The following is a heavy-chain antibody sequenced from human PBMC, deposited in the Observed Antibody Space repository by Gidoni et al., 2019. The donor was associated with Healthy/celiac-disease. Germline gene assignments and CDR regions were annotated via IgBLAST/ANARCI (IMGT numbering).Heavy chain of an antibody. J-gene: IGHJ5*01. CDR3: ARPEYRPSSSWFDP. Sequence: QVQMVQSGAEVKKPGASVKVPCKASGYTFTGYYMHWVRQAPGQGLEWMGWINPNSGGTNYAQKFQGWVTMTRDTSISTAYMRLNTLRSCDTAVYYCARPEYRPSSSWFDPWGQGTLVTVSS. CDR2: INPNSGGT. CDR1: GYTFTGYY. D-gene: IGHD6-6*01. V-gene: IGHV1-2*04.